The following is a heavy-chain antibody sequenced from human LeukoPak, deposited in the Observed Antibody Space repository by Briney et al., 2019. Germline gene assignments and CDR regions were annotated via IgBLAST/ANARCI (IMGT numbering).Heavy chain of an antibody. CDR1: GFTFSSYA. CDR2: ISYDGSNK. V-gene: IGHV3-30-3*02. J-gene: IGHJ6*02. D-gene: IGHD4-17*01. Sequence: PGGSLRLSCAASGFTFSSYAMHWVRQAPGKGLEWVAVISYDGSNKYYADSVKGRFTISRDNSKNTLYLQMNSLRAEDTAVYYCAKYTVTTSGDYYYYYGMDVWGQGTTVTVSS. CDR3: AKYTVTTSGDYYYYYGMDV.